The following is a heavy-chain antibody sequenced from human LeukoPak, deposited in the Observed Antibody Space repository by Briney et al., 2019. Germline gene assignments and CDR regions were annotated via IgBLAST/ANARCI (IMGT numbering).Heavy chain of an antibody. Sequence: SETLSLTCTVSGGSISSYYWSWIRQPPGKGLEWIGSIYYSGSTYYNPSLKSRVTISVDTSKNQFSLKLSSVTAADTAVYYCASASNFYGPGVFDYWGQGTLVTVSS. CDR1: GGSISSYY. CDR3: ASASNFYGPGVFDY. CDR2: IYYSGST. D-gene: IGHD3-10*02. J-gene: IGHJ4*02. V-gene: IGHV4-59*05.